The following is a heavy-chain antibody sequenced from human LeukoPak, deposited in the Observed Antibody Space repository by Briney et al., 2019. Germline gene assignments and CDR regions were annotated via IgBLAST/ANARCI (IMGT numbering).Heavy chain of an antibody. D-gene: IGHD6-19*01. J-gene: IGHJ4*02. CDR3: ARDRQWLGLYYFDY. Sequence: SETLSLTCTVSGGSISSYYWSWIRQPAGKGLEWIGRIYTGGSTNYNPSLKSRVTMSVDTSKNQFSLKLSSVTAADTAVYYCARDRQWLGLYYFDYWGQGTLVTVSS. CDR2: IYTGGST. V-gene: IGHV4-4*07. CDR1: GGSISSYY.